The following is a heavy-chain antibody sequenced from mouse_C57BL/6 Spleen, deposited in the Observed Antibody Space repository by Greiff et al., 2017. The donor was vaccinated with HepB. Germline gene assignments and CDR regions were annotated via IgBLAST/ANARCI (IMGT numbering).Heavy chain of an antibody. J-gene: IGHJ1*03. CDR2: IHPSDSDT. D-gene: IGHD1-1*01. CDR3: AILYYGSSYEYFDV. Sequence: QVQLKQPGAELVKPGASVKVSCKASGYTFTSYWMHWVKQRPGQGLEWIGRIHPSDSDTNYNQKFKGKATLTVDKSSSTAYMQLSSLTSEDSAVYYCAILYYGSSYEYFDVWGTGTTVTVSS. CDR1: GYTFTSYW. V-gene: IGHV1-74*01.